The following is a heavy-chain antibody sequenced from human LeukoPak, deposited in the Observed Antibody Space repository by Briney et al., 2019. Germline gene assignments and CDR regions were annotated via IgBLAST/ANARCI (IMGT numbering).Heavy chain of an antibody. CDR2: IYYSGST. CDR1: GGSIRSSSYY. J-gene: IGHJ4*02. CDR3: ARSLAGPRARPSDY. D-gene: IGHD6-19*01. V-gene: IGHV4-39*01. Sequence: SEILSLTCTVSGGSIRSSSYYWGWIRQPPGRGLEWIGIIYYSGSTYYNPSLKSRVTISVDTSKNQISLKLNSVTAADTAVYYCARSLAGPRARPSDYWGQGILVTVSS.